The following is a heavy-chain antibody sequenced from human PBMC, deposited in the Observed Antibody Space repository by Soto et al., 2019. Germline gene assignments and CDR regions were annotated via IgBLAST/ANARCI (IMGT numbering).Heavy chain of an antibody. CDR1: GFPFSSYW. D-gene: IGHD3-9*01. V-gene: IGHV3-74*01. CDR2: ISGDGVTT. CDR3: AREYYGLLTGYYTDY. Sequence: DVQLVESGGDLVQRGGSLRLSCAASGFPFSSYWMHWVRHTPGKGLDWDARISGDGVTTYYADSVTGRFTVSRDNAKNTLSLQISGLRAEDTAVYYCAREYYGLLTGYYTDYWGQGTLVSVSS. J-gene: IGHJ4*02.